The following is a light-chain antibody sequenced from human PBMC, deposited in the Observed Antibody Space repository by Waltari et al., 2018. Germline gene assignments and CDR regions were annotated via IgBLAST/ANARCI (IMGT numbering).Light chain of an antibody. Sequence: DIQMTQSPSSLSASVGDRVIITCQASHDITKYLSWYQQKAGKAPNLLIYDSTNLQTGVPSRFSGSGSGKNFTCTISSLQPEDIATYYCQQYDNLPITFGQGTRLDIK. CDR1: HDITKY. CDR3: QQYDNLPIT. J-gene: IGKJ5*01. CDR2: DST. V-gene: IGKV1-33*01.